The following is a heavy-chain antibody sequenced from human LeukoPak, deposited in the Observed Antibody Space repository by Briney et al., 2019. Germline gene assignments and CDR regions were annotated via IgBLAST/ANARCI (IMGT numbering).Heavy chain of an antibody. V-gene: IGHV4-34*01. Sequence: SETLSLTCAVYGGSFSGYYWSWIRQPPGKGLEWIGEINHSGSTNYNPSLKSRVTISVGTSKNQFSLKLSSVTAADTAVYYCARALRYSSGYDVGYWGQGTLVTVSS. CDR3: ARALRYSSGYDVGY. CDR2: INHSGST. CDR1: GGSFSGYY. D-gene: IGHD5-12*01. J-gene: IGHJ4*02.